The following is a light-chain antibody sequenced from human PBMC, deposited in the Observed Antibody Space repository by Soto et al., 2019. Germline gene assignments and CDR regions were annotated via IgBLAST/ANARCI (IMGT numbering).Light chain of an antibody. CDR1: QSVSSSY. J-gene: IGKJ1*01. CDR2: GAS. CDR3: QQYGSSRT. Sequence: IVLTQSPGPLSSSPGERATLSCRASQSVSSSYLAWYQQKPGQAPRLLIYGASSRATGIPDRFSGSGSGTDFTLTISRLEPEDFAVYYCQQYGSSRTFGQGTKVDI. V-gene: IGKV3-20*01.